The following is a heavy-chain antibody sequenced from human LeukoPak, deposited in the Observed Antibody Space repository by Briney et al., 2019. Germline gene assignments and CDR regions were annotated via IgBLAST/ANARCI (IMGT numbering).Heavy chain of an antibody. CDR3: ASGVRGYYDSSGYYPPDY. J-gene: IGHJ4*02. D-gene: IGHD3-22*01. V-gene: IGHV1-18*01. CDR1: GYTFTSYG. CDR2: ISAYNGNT. Sequence: ASVKVSCKASGYTFTSYGINWVRQAPGQGLEWMGWISAYNGNTNYAQKLQGRVTMTTDTSTSTAYMELRSLRSDDTAVYYCASGVRGYYDSSGYYPPDYWGQGTLVTVSS.